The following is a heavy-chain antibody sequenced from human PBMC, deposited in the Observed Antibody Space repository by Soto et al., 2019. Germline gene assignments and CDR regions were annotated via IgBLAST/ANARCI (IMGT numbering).Heavy chain of an antibody. CDR3: GRGRSGQIVVFY. V-gene: IGHV1-2*02. Sequence: VKVSCKASGYTFTGHYIHWVRQAPEQGPEWMGEIGPETGATRYAQKFQGRVTMTRDMSITTVYMELNNLSPDDTAVYYCGRGRSGQIVVFYWGQGTPVTVS. CDR1: GYTFTGHY. D-gene: IGHD1-26*01. J-gene: IGHJ4*02. CDR2: IGPETGAT.